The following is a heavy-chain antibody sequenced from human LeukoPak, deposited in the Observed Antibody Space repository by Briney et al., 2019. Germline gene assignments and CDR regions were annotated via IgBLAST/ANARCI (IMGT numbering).Heavy chain of an antibody. J-gene: IGHJ4*02. Sequence: SETLSLTCTVSGGSISNYYWSWIRQPAGKGLEWIGRIYTSGSTNYNPSLKSRVTMSVDTSKNQISLKLSSVTAADTAVYYCASGLQFRILDYWGQGTLVTVSS. CDR2: IYTSGST. CDR3: ASGLQFRILDY. V-gene: IGHV4-4*07. CDR1: GGSISNYY. D-gene: IGHD5-24*01.